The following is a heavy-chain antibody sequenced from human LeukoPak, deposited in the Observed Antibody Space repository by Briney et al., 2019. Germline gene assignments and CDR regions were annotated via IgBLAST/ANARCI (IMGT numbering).Heavy chain of an antibody. V-gene: IGHV4-34*01. Sequence: KASETLSLTCAVYGGSFSGYYWSWIRQPPGKGLEWIGEINHSGSTNYNPSLKSRVTISVDTSKNQFSLKLSSVTAADTAVYYCARIGARGSGSYHYYYGMDVWGQGTTVTVSS. J-gene: IGHJ6*02. CDR2: INHSGST. CDR3: ARIGARGSGSYHYYYGMDV. CDR1: GGSFSGYY. D-gene: IGHD3-10*01.